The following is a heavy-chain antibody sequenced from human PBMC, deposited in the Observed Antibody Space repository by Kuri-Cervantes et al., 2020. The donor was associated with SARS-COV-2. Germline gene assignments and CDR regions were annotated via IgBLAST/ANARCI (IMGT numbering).Heavy chain of an antibody. J-gene: IGHJ4*02. CDR2: IGPSGTTK. D-gene: IGHD3-22*01. CDR3: AKDLKHKYYDIVPYYFDY. V-gene: IGHV3-11*04. CDR1: GFIFSDYY. Sequence: GESLKISCTASGFIFSDYYMTWIRQAPGKGLEWVSNIGPSGTTKYYADSVKGRFTISRDNAKNSLYLQMSSLRAEDTAVYYCAKDLKHKYYDIVPYYFDYWGQGTLVTVSS.